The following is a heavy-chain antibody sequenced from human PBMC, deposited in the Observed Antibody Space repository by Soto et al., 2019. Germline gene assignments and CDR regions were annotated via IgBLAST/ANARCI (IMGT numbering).Heavy chain of an antibody. J-gene: IGHJ4*02. CDR1: ASSSNSNYY. CDR3: ARGLYGGNFDY. Sequence: SVTLSLTCGVSASSSNSNYYWLWIRQPPGKGLEWIGAIHHSGSTSYTPSLKSPVTISMDTSKNHFSLRLTSVTAANPAIDYCARGLYGGNFDYWGQGTPVTVSS. V-gene: IGHV4-38-2*01. CDR2: IHHSGST. D-gene: IGHD4-17*01.